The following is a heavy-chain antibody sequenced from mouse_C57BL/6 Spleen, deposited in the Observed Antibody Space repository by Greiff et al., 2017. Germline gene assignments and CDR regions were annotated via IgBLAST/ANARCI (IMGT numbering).Heavy chain of an antibody. CDR3: ARVPHYYYGSSYWYFDV. CDR1: GYTFTDYA. CDR2: ISTYYGDA. Sequence: QVQLQQSGPELVRPGVSVKISCKGSGYTFTDYAMHWVKQSHAKSLEWIGVISTYYGDASYNQKFKDKATMTVDKSSSTAYMELARLTSEDSAVYYCARVPHYYYGSSYWYFDVWGTGTTVTVSS. V-gene: IGHV1-67*01. D-gene: IGHD1-1*01. J-gene: IGHJ1*03.